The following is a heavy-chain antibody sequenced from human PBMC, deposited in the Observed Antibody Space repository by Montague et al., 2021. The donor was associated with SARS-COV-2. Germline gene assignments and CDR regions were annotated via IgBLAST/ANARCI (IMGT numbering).Heavy chain of an antibody. CDR2: IYSSGST. J-gene: IGHJ6*02. Sequence: TLSLTCTVSGGSIRSGSYYWSWTRQPAGKGLEWIGRIYSSGSTNYNPSLKSRVTMSVGTSKNQFSLKVSSVTAADTAVYYCARDYGDYYYYYGLDVWGQGTTVTVSS. D-gene: IGHD4-17*01. CDR1: GGSIRSGSYY. V-gene: IGHV4-61*02. CDR3: ARDYGDYYYYYGLDV.